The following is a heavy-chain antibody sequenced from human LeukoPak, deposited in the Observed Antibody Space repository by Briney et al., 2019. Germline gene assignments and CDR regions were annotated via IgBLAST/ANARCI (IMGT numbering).Heavy chain of an antibody. CDR2: INHSGST. V-gene: IGHV4-34*01. J-gene: IGHJ4*02. Sequence: SETLSLTCAVYGGSFSGYYWSWIRQPPGKGLEWIGEINHSGSTNYNPSLKSRVTISVDTSKNQFSLKLSSVTAADTAVYYCAVEGGIVGATGYWGQGTLVTVSS. D-gene: IGHD1-26*01. CDR3: AVEGGIVGATGY. CDR1: GGSFSGYY.